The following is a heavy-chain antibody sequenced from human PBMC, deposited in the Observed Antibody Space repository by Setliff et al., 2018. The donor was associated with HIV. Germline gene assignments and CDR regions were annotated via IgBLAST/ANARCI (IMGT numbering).Heavy chain of an antibody. CDR1: GYTFSDYY. CDR2: VVPEDGKT. CDR3: AKQGKYFDWLFSSAVDLMFDL. V-gene: IGHV1-69-2*01. Sequence: ASVKVSCKASGYTFSDYYMHWVQQAPGKGLEWVGRVVPEDGKTIYAERFQDRITITADTSIDTVYMELSSLRSEDTAVYYCAKQGKYFDWLFSSAVDLMFDLWGQGTPVTVPQ. D-gene: IGHD3-9*01. J-gene: IGHJ4*02.